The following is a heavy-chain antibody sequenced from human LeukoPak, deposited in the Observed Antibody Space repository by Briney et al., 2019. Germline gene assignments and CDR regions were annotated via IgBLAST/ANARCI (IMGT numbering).Heavy chain of an antibody. Sequence: PSKTLSLTCTVSGGSITSYYWTWIRQPPGKGLEWIGYIYHSGSTYYNPSLKSRVTISLDRSKTQFSLKLSSVTAADTAVYYCASYYYGSGSELDYWGQGTLVTVSS. CDR2: IYHSGST. V-gene: IGHV4-59*12. D-gene: IGHD3-10*01. J-gene: IGHJ4*02. CDR3: ASYYYGSGSELDY. CDR1: GGSITSYY.